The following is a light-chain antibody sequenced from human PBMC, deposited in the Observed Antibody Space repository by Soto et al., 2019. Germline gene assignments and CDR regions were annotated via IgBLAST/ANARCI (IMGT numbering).Light chain of an antibody. CDR1: QSVDSK. CDR3: QQYYVWNT. Sequence: VVMMQSPTTKTVSQGEGAIFSCRASQSVDSKLAWYQQKLGQAPRLLIYDASTRATGIPARFSGSGSGTKFTLTISSLQSEDFAIYYCQQYYVWNTFGGGTKV. CDR2: DAS. J-gene: IGKJ4*01. V-gene: IGKV3D-15*02.